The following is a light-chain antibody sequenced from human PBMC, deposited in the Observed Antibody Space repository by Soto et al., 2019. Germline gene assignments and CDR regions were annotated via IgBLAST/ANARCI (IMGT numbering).Light chain of an antibody. CDR2: DVS. V-gene: IGLV2-14*01. J-gene: IGLJ1*01. CDR3: SSYTSSSTPYV. CDR1: RSDVGGYNY. Sequence: QSVLTQPASVSGSPGQSITISCTGTRSDVGGYNYVSWYQQHPGKAPKLMIYDVSNRPSEVSNRFSGSKSGNTASLTISGLQAEDEADYYCSSYTSSSTPYVFGTGTKLTVL.